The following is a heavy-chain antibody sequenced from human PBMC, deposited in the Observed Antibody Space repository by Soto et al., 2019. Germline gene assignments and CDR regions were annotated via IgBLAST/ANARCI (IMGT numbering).Heavy chain of an antibody. CDR3: ATAKLLLPWLFDY. CDR2: ISSSGSTI. Sequence: SLRLSCAASGFTFSDYYMSWIRQAPGKGLEWVSYISSSGSTIYYADSVKGRFTISRDDSKNTLFLQMNSLRAEDTAVYYCATAKLLLPWLFDYWGQGTLVTVSS. V-gene: IGHV3-11*04. J-gene: IGHJ4*02. D-gene: IGHD2-15*01. CDR1: GFTFSDYY.